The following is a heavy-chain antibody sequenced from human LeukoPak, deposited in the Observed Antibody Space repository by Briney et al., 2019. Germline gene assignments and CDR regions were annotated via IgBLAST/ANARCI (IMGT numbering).Heavy chain of an antibody. Sequence: GGSLRLSCAASGFTFSNAWMSWVRQAPGKGLEWVGRVKSKTDDGTTDYAAPVKGRFTISRDDSKNPLYLQMNSLKPEDTAVYYCTTDGYYGSGSYFDPDYWGQGTLVTVSS. CDR2: VKSKTDDGTT. D-gene: IGHD3-10*01. CDR1: GFTFSNAW. CDR3: TTDGYYGSGSYFDPDY. J-gene: IGHJ4*02. V-gene: IGHV3-15*01.